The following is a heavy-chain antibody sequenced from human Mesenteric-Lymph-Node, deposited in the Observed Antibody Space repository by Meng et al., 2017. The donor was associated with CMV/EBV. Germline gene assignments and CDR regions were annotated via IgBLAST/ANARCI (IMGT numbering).Heavy chain of an antibody. CDR3: ASGALYFDY. D-gene: IGHD3-16*01. J-gene: IGHJ4*02. V-gene: IGHV1-69*02. Sequence: SVKVSCKTSGDTFSKYTISWVRQAPGQGLEWMGRIIPILHIPNYAQKFRGRVTITADKSTSTAYMELSSLRSEDTAVYYRASGALYFDYWGQGTQVTVSS. CDR1: GDTFSKYT. CDR2: IIPILHIP.